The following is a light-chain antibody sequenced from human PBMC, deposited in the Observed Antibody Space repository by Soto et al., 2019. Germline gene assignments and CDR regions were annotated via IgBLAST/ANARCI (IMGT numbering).Light chain of an antibody. CDR3: QQYNSYSPT. V-gene: IGKV1-5*01. Sequence: DIQMTQSPSTLSASVGDRVTITCRASQSISSWLAWYHQKPGKAPKLLIYDASSLESGVPSRFSGSGSVTEFTLTISSLQPDDFASYYCQQYNSYSPTFGHGTKLEIK. CDR1: QSISSW. J-gene: IGKJ2*01. CDR2: DAS.